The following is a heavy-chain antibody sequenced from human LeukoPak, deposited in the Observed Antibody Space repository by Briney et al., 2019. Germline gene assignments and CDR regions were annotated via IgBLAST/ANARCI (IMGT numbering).Heavy chain of an antibody. CDR2: IKQDATQK. V-gene: IGHV3-7*05. D-gene: IGHD2-21*02. J-gene: IGHJ3*02. Sequence: GGSLRLSCAASGFTFSNYWMSWVRQAPGKGLEWVADIKQDATQKYYVDSVEGRFTISRDNAKNSLYLQINSLRVEDTAVYYCARDCGSDCSQAFDIWGQGTMVTVSS. CDR1: GFTFSNYW. CDR3: ARDCGSDCSQAFDI.